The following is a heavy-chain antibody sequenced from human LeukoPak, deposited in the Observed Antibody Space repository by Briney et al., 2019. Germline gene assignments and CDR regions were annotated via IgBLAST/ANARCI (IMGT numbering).Heavy chain of an antibody. CDR1: GGSISSGDYY. D-gene: IGHD2-2*01. CDR3: ARYYCSGTNCPGIDY. CDR2: IYYSGST. Sequence: PSETLSLTCTVSGGSISSGDYYWSWSRQPPGEGLEWIGYIYYSGSTYYNPSLKSRVTMSVDTSKNQFSLKLSSVTAADTAVYYCARYYCSGTNCPGIDYWGQGTLVTVSS. J-gene: IGHJ4*02. V-gene: IGHV4-30-4*01.